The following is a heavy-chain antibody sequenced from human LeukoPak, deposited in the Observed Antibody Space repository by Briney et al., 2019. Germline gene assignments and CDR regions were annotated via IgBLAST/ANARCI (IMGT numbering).Heavy chain of an antibody. CDR1: GFTFSSHW. CDR3: AKNFDITMIVVVIPDDAFDI. V-gene: IGHV3-74*01. Sequence: GGSLRLSCAASGFTFSSHWMHWVRQAPGKGLVWVSRINSDGSITSYADSVKGRFTISRDNSKNTLYLQMNSLRAEDTAVYYCAKNFDITMIVVVIPDDAFDIWGQGTMVTVSS. CDR2: INSDGSIT. D-gene: IGHD3-22*01. J-gene: IGHJ3*02.